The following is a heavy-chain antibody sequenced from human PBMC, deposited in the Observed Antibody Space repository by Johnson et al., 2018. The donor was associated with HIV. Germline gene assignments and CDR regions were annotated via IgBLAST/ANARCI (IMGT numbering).Heavy chain of an antibody. CDR3: AKAQRVDCSGGSCYHDAFDI. J-gene: IGHJ3*02. Sequence: VQLVESGGGLVQPGRSLRLSCAASGFIFNSYGMHWVRQAPGKGLEWVAVITYDGSNKYYADSVKGRFTISRDISKNTLYLQMNSLRAEDTAVYYCAKAQRVDCSGGSCYHDAFDIWGQGTMVTVSS. D-gene: IGHD2-15*01. CDR2: ITYDGSNK. V-gene: IGHV3-30*18. CDR1: GFIFNSYG.